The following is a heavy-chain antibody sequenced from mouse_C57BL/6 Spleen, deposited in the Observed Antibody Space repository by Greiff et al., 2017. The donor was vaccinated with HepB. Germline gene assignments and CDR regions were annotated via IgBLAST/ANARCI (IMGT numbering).Heavy chain of an antibody. D-gene: IGHD2-3*01. CDR3: ARHRGWLLRFCY. CDR1: GYTFTSYW. Sequence: VQLQQPGAELVKPGASVKLSCKASGYTFTSYWMQWVKQRPGQGLEWIGEFDPSDSYTNYNQKFKGKATLTVDTSSSTAFMQLSSLTSEDSSVYCCARHRGWLLRFCYWGQGTLVTVSA. CDR2: FDPSDSYT. V-gene: IGHV1-50*01. J-gene: IGHJ3*01.